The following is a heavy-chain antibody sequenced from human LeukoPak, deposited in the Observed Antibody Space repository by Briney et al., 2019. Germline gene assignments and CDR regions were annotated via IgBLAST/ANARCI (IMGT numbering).Heavy chain of an antibody. CDR2: ISSSGSTI. D-gene: IGHD2-15*01. Sequence: GGSLRLSCAASGFTFSSYEMNWVRQAPGKGLEWVSYISSSGSTIYYADSVKGRFTISRDNAKNSLYLQMNSLRAEDTAVYYCARRLSGHYGMDVWGQGTTVTVSS. J-gene: IGHJ6*02. CDR1: GFTFSSYE. CDR3: ARRLSGHYGMDV. V-gene: IGHV3-48*03.